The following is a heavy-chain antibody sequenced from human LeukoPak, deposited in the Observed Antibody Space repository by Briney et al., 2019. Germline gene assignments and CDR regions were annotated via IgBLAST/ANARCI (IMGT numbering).Heavy chain of an antibody. CDR1: GGTFSSYA. CDR3: ARNIAAAGINWFDP. J-gene: IGHJ5*02. CDR2: IIPIFGTA. Sequence: SVKVSCKASGGTFSSYAISWVRQAPGQGLEWMGGIIPIFGTANYAQKFQGRVTITADESTGTAYMVLSSLRSEDTAVYYCARNIAAAGINWFDPWGQGTLVTVSS. V-gene: IGHV1-69*13. D-gene: IGHD6-13*01.